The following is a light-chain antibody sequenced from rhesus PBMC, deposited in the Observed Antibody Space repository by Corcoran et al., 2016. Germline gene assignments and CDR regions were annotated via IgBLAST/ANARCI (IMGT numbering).Light chain of an antibody. CDR3: LQYNSDPWT. CDR2: AAS. Sequence: DIQMTQSPSSLSASVGDRVTITCRASQGISTYLNWYQQKPGKAPKRRIYAASSLEIGVPLRFSGSGSGTDFTLPISSLQPEDFATYYCLQYNSDPWTFGQGTKVEIK. CDR1: QGISTY. V-gene: IGKV1-43*02. J-gene: IGKJ1*01.